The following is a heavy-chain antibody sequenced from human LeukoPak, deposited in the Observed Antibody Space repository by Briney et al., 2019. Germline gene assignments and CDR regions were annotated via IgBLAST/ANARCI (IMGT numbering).Heavy chain of an antibody. Sequence: GGSLRLSCAASGFTFSSYAMSWVRQAPGKGLEWVTAISGSGGSTYYADSVKGRFTISRDNSKNTLYLQMNSLRAEDTAVYYCAKTYYDFWSGYYGYFDYWGQGTLVTVSS. CDR2: ISGSGGST. V-gene: IGHV3-23*01. CDR3: AKTYYDFWSGYYGYFDY. J-gene: IGHJ4*02. CDR1: GFTFSSYA. D-gene: IGHD3-3*01.